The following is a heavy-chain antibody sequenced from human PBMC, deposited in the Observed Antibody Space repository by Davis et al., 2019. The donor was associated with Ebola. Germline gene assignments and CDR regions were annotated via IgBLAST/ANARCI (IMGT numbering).Heavy chain of an antibody. CDR3: ARDQFAGTTRPYYFDY. CDR2: ISSSGSTI. Sequence: GGSLRLSCAASGFTFSSYEMNWVRQAPGKGLEWVSYISSSGSTIYYADSVKGRFTISRDNAKNSPYLQMNSLRAEDTAVYYCARDQFAGTTRPYYFDYWGQGTLVTVSS. CDR1: GFTFSSYE. D-gene: IGHD1-7*01. J-gene: IGHJ4*02. V-gene: IGHV3-48*03.